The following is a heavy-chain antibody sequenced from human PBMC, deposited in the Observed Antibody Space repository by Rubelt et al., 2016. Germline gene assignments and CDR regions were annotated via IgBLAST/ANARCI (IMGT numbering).Heavy chain of an antibody. CDR3: ARATRGFDFGHGYYYGMDV. V-gene: IGHV4-34*02. CDR1: DGSFSGYY. Sequence: QAQLLQWGAGLLKPSETLSLICGFSDGSFSGYYWSWIRQPPGKGLEWIGEINHSGSINSNPSLKTRVTISVDTSENQFFRRLTSLIAAETARYYCARATRGFDFGHGYYYGMDVWGQGTTVTVSS. CDR2: INHSGSI. J-gene: IGHJ6*02. D-gene: IGHD5-12*01.